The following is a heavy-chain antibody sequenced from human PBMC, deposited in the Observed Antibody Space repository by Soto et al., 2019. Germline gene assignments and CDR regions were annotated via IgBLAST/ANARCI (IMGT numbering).Heavy chain of an antibody. CDR2: ISTNSGNT. Sequence: GASVKVSCKPSGYTFSSYSINWVRQAPGQGLEWMAWISTNSGNTHYAERVQGRVTVTLDKSARTAFMEMWGLTSDDTAVYFCARDNGYYDFWGQGTLVTVSS. CDR3: ARDNGYYDF. J-gene: IGHJ4*02. CDR1: GYTFSSYS. D-gene: IGHD2-8*01. V-gene: IGHV1-18*01.